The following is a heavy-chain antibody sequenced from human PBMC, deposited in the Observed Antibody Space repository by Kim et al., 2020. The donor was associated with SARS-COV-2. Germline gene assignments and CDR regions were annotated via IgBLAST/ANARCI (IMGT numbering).Heavy chain of an antibody. V-gene: IGHV7-4-1*02. CDR2: INTNTGNP. J-gene: IGHJ4*02. D-gene: IGHD1-26*01. CDR1: GYTFTTYA. CDR3: ARGSYYFDY. Sequence: ASVKVSCKASGYTFTTYAINWVRQAPGQGLEWVGWINTNTGNPTYAQGFTGRFVFSLDTSVNTAYLEISSLKAEDTAVYYCARGSYYFDYWCQGTLVTVS.